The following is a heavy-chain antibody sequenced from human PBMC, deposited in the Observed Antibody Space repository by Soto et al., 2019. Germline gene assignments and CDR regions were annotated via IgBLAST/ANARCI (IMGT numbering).Heavy chain of an antibody. J-gene: IGHJ4*02. Sequence: QVQLVQSGAEVKEPGASVKVSCQASGYSLTAHYIHWVRQAPGLGFEWMGWINPTSGATKFAQKFHGRVTSTRETSIGTAYMELSRLTSYATAVYYCLRGVYNGACDYWGQGTLVTVSS. D-gene: IGHD2-8*01. CDR1: GYSLTAHY. CDR2: INPTSGAT. V-gene: IGHV1-2*02. CDR3: LRGVYNGACDY.